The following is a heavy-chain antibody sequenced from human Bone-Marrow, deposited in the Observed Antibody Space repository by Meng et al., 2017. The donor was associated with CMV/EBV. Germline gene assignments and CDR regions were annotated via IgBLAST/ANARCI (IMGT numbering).Heavy chain of an antibody. V-gene: IGHV3-23*01. D-gene: IGHD3-10*01. CDR2: VTSDGTT. Sequence: GESLKISCEPSGFSFSKYAMTWVRQAPGKRLEWVSSVTSDGTTHYAGSVKGRFTISRDNSKDTMFLQMNSLRAEDTSLYYCVTSYSSDVWGQGKMVTVAS. J-gene: IGHJ3*01. CDR3: VTSYSSDV. CDR1: GFSFSKYA.